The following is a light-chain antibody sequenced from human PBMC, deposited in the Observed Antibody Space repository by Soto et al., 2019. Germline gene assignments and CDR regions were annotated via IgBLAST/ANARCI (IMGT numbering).Light chain of an antibody. V-gene: IGKV1-9*01. CDR2: TAS. CDR3: QQLNSNPHS. J-gene: IGKJ5*01. Sequence: DIQMTQSPSSLSAPVGDGVTITCRASQGISIYLAWYQQKPGKAPKLLIYTASTLQSGVPSRFSGSGFGTDFTLTISSLQPEDSATYYCQQLNSNPHSFGQGTRLEIK. CDR1: QGISIY.